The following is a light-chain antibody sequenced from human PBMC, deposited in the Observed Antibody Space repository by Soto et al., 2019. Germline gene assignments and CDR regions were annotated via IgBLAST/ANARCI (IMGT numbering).Light chain of an antibody. J-gene: IGKJ5*01. CDR2: AAS. CDR1: QSISSW. CDR3: QQSYSMPIT. Sequence: IQLTQSPSSLSASVGDRVTITCRASQSISSWLAWYQQKPGKAPKLLIYAASSLQTGVPSRLSGSGSGTEFTLTIRSLQPQDFATYYCQQSYSMPITFGQGHDWRL. V-gene: IGKV1-39*01.